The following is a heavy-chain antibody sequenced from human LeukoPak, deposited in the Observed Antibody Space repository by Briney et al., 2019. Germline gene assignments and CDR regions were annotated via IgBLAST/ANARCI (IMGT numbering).Heavy chain of an antibody. CDR3: AREIYGSFDF. CDR1: GYTFTTYG. Sequence: ASVKVSCKASGYTFTTYGISWVRQAPGQGLEWMGWINPYKGNTNYAQKPQGRVTLTTDTSTSKGYMELRSLRSDDTAVYYCAREIYGSFDFWGEGTLVTVSS. J-gene: IGHJ4*02. V-gene: IGHV1-18*01. CDR2: INPYKGNT. D-gene: IGHD4-17*01.